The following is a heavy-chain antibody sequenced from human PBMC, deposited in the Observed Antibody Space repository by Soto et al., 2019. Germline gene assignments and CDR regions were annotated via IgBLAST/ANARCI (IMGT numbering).Heavy chain of an antibody. J-gene: IGHJ4*02. CDR3: ARERGLFPDY. Sequence: QVQLVESAGGVVQHGRSLRLSCAASGFTFSSYAMHWVRQAPGKGLEWVAVISYDGSNKYYADSVKGRFTISRDNSKNTLYLQMNSLRAEDTAVYYCARERGLFPDYWGQGTLVTVSS. D-gene: IGHD3-10*01. CDR1: GFTFSSYA. V-gene: IGHV3-30-3*01. CDR2: ISYDGSNK.